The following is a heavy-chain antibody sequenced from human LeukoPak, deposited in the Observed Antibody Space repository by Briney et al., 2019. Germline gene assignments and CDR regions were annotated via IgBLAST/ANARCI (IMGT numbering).Heavy chain of an antibody. CDR3: TRARGGDWGPHLWDFDL. CDR2: ISNAGDT. D-gene: IGHD3/OR15-3a*01. V-gene: IGHV3-13*01. Sequence: GGSLRLSCAASGFTFSYYDMHWVRQGTGKGLEWVSAISNAGDTYYPGSVKGRFTISRENAKNSLYLQMNSLRAGDTAMYYCTRARGGDWGPHLWDFDLWGRGTLVTVSS. CDR1: GFTFSYYD. J-gene: IGHJ2*01.